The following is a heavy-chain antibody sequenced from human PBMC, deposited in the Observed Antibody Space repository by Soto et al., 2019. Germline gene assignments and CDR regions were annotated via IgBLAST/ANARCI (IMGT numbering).Heavy chain of an antibody. CDR1: GFTFRNYE. V-gene: IGHV3-48*03. Sequence: EVQLVESGGGFVHPGGSLRLSCAASGFTFRNYEMNWVRKAPGKGLEWVSYISSSGITTYYADFAAGRFTISRDNAKESLYLPLNSLRVEDTAVYYCARYGTRADWWGLGTQVTVSS. D-gene: IGHD1-1*01. CDR2: ISSSGITT. J-gene: IGHJ4*02. CDR3: ARYGTRADW.